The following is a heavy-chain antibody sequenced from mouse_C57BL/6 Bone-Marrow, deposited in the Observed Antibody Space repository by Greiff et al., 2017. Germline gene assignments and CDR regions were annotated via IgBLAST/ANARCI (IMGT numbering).Heavy chain of an antibody. J-gene: IGHJ2*01. CDR2: IDPANGNT. Sequence: VQLQQSVAELVRPGASVKLSCTASGFNIKNTYMHWVKQRPEQGLEWIGRIDPANGNTKYAPKFQGKAPITADPSSNTAYLQLSSLTSEDTAIYYCARCDYGSRSDFDYWGQGTTLTVSS. V-gene: IGHV14-3*01. CDR3: ARCDYGSRSDFDY. D-gene: IGHD1-1*01. CDR1: GFNIKNTY.